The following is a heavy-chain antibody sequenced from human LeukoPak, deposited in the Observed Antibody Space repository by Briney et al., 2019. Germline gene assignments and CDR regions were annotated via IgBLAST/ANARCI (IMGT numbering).Heavy chain of an antibody. CDR1: GFTFSSYA. J-gene: IGHJ4*02. D-gene: IGHD2-2*01. V-gene: IGHV3-23*01. CDR3: AKLPIVVVPAAPYFDY. Sequence: GGSLRLSCAASGFTFSSYAMSWVRQAPGKGLEWVSAISGSGGSTYYADSVKGRFTISRDNSKNTLYLQMNSLRAEDTAVYYCAKLPIVVVPAAPYFDYWGQGTLVTVSS. CDR2: ISGSGGST.